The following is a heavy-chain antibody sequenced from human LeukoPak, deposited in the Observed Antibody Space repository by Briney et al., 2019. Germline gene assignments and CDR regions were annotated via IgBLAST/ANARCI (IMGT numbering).Heavy chain of an antibody. CDR1: GGSFSGYY. D-gene: IGHD2-2*01. CDR3: ARPASRRGAFDI. CDR2: IYYSGST. V-gene: IGHV4-59*08. J-gene: IGHJ3*02. Sequence: SETLSLTCAVYGGSFSGYYWSWTRQPPGKGLEWIGYIYYSGSTNYNPSLKSRVTISVDTSKNQFSLKLSSVTAADTAVYYCARPASRRGAFDIWGQGTMVTVSS.